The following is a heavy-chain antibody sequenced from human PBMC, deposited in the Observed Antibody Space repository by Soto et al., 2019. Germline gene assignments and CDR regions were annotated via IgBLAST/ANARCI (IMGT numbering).Heavy chain of an antibody. CDR1: GFRFSDYS. V-gene: IGHV3-48*01. J-gene: IGHJ4*02. CDR2: ISSSSFTI. D-gene: IGHD3-3*01. CDR3: XXXXXDXWSGHFDV. Sequence: EVHLVESGGRLVQPGESLRLSCAASGFRFSDYSMNWVRQAPGRGLEWVSYISSSSFTIHYADSVEGRFAISRDNAKNXXXXXXXXXXXXXXXXXXXXXXXXDXWSGHFDVWGQGALVTVSS.